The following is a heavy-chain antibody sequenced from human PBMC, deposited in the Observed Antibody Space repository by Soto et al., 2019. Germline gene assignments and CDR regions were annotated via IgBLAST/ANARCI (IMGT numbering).Heavy chain of an antibody. V-gene: IGHV4-59*01. Sequence: PSETLSLTCTVSGGSISSYYWIWIRQPPGKGLEWIGYIYYSGSTNYNPSLKSRVTISVDTSKNQFSLKLSSVTAADTAVYYCARQYSGYDGWFDPWGQGTLVTVSS. J-gene: IGHJ5*02. D-gene: IGHD5-12*01. CDR2: IYYSGST. CDR1: GGSISSYY. CDR3: ARQYSGYDGWFDP.